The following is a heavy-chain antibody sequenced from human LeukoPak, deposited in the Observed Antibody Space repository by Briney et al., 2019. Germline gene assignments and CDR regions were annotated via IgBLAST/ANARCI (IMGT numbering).Heavy chain of an antibody. V-gene: IGHV5-10-1*01. D-gene: IGHD4-23*01. CDR1: AYNFANYW. CDR3: ARDQSGGSTFWYFDL. CDR2: IDPSDSYT. J-gene: IGHJ2*01. Sequence: GETLRISCKGSAYNFANYWISWVRQMPGKGLEWMGRIDPSDSYTDYSPSFQGHVTLSVDKSNNTAYLQWGGLKASDTATYYCARDQSGGSTFWYFDLWGRGTLVTVSS.